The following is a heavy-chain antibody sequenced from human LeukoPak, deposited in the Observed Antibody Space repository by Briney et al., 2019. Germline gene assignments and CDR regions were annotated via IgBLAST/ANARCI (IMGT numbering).Heavy chain of an antibody. D-gene: IGHD6-6*01. Sequence: SETLSLTCTVSGGSISSYYWSWIRQPPEKGLEWIGYIYYSGSTNYNPSLKSRVTISVDMSKNQFSLKLSSVTAADTAVYYCARRRSSSSGDFDYWGQGTLVTVSS. V-gene: IGHV4-59*08. CDR1: GGSISSYY. CDR3: ARRRSSSSGDFDY. J-gene: IGHJ4*02. CDR2: IYYSGST.